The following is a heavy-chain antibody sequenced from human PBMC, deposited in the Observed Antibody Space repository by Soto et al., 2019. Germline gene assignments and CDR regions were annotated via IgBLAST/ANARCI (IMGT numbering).Heavy chain of an antibody. Sequence: NPSETLSLTCAVYGGSFSGYYWSWIRQPPGKGLERIGEINHSGSTNYNPSLKSRVTISVDTSKNQFSLKLSSVTAADTAVYYCARYGSGSSVWFDPWGQGTLVTVSS. J-gene: IGHJ5*02. V-gene: IGHV4-34*01. CDR3: ARYGSGSSVWFDP. CDR2: INHSGST. D-gene: IGHD3-10*01. CDR1: GGSFSGYY.